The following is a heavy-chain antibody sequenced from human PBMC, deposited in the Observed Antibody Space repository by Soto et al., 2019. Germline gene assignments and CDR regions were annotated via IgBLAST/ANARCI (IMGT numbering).Heavy chain of an antibody. Sequence: GGSLRHSCAASGFTFSSYSMNWVRQAPGKGLEWVSSISSSSSYIYYADSVKGRFTISRDNAKNSLYLQMNSLRAEDTAVYYCAREDYDILTGYYIYYYGMDAWGQGTTVTVSS. CDR1: GFTFSSYS. CDR2: ISSSSSYI. D-gene: IGHD3-9*01. CDR3: AREDYDILTGYYIYYYGMDA. J-gene: IGHJ6*02. V-gene: IGHV3-21*01.